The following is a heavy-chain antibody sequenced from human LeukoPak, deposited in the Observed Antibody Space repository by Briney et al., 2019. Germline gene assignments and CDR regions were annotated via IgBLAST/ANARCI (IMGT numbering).Heavy chain of an antibody. D-gene: IGHD6-19*01. Sequence: GGSLRLXCAASGFTVSSNYMSWVRQAPGKGLEWVSVIYSGGSTYYADSVKGRFTISRDNSKNTLYLQMNSLRAEDTAVYYCARAYSSGWFDYWGQGTLVTVSS. CDR2: IYSGGST. V-gene: IGHV3-66*02. CDR3: ARAYSSGWFDY. CDR1: GFTVSSNY. J-gene: IGHJ5*01.